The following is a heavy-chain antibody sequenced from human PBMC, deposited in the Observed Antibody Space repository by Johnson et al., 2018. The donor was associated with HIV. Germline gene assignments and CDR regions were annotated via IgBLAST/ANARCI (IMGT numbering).Heavy chain of an antibody. V-gene: IGHV3-30*04. CDR2: ISYDGSNK. J-gene: IGHJ3*01. Sequence: QVKLVESGGGVVQPGRSLRLSCAASGFTFSSYAMHWVRQAPGKGLEWVAVISYDGSNKYYADSVKGRFTISRDNSKNTLYLQMSSVQTEDTAVYYCSRVPTAYYGSNSAPLNGFDVWGQGTMVTVSS. CDR3: SRVPTAYYGSNSAPLNGFDV. D-gene: IGHD4-23*01. CDR1: GFTFSSYA.